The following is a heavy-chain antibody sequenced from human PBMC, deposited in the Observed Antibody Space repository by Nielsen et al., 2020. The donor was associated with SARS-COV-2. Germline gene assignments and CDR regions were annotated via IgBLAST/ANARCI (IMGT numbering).Heavy chain of an antibody. D-gene: IGHD2/OR15-2a*01. J-gene: IGHJ4*02. CDR2: ISTSGSAI. CDR1: GFTFSSYE. Sequence: GESLKISCAASGFTFSSYEMNWVRQAPGKGLEWVSYISTSGSAIYYADSVKGRFTISRDNAKNTVYLQMNSLKAEDTGVYYCARLRDDGYYFDTGPYDYWGQGTPVNVSS. V-gene: IGHV3-48*03. CDR3: ARLRDDGYYFDTGPYDY.